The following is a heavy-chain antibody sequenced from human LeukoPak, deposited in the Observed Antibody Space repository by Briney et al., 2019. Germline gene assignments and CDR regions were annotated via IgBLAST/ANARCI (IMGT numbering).Heavy chain of an antibody. CDR1: GFTFSTYA. CDR3: AKPRDFYYYMDV. J-gene: IGHJ6*03. Sequence: GGSLRLSCAASGFTFSTYALSWVRQAPGKGLEWVSTISATGGSTYYADSVKGRFTISRDNSKSTPYLQMNSLGAEDTAVYYCAKPRDFYYYMDVWGKGTTVIVSS. V-gene: IGHV3-23*01. CDR2: ISATGGST.